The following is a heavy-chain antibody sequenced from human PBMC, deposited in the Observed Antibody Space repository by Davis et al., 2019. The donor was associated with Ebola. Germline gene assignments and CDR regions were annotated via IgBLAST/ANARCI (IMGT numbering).Heavy chain of an antibody. CDR2: ISGSGVST. CDR1: GFTFSSYA. Sequence: GESLKISCVASGFTFSSYAMSWVRQAPGKGLERVSAISGSGVSTYYADSVKGRFTISRDNSKNTLYLQMNSLRAEDTAVYYCTITVAHFDYWGQGTLVTVSS. CDR3: TITVAHFDY. V-gene: IGHV3-23*01. D-gene: IGHD4-23*01. J-gene: IGHJ4*02.